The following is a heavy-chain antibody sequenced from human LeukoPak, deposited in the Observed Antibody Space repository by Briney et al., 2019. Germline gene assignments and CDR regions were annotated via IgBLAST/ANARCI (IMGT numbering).Heavy chain of an antibody. J-gene: IGHJ3*02. CDR2: IRSRANSYAT. CDR1: GFTFSGSA. V-gene: IGHV3-73*01. CDR3: TAYGEYDAFDI. D-gene: IGHD4-17*01. Sequence: GGSLRLSCAASGFTFSGSAMHWVRQASGKGLEWVGRIRSRANSYATAYAASVKSRFTISRDDSKNTAYLQMNSLKTEDTAVYYCTAYGEYDAFDIWGQGTMVTVSS.